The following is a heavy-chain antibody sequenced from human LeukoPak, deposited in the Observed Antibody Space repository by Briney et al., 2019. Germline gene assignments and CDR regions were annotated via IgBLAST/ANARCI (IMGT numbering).Heavy chain of an antibody. D-gene: IGHD3-22*01. CDR3: ATDSMFDHDSSGYVLGY. J-gene: IGHJ4*02. V-gene: IGHV3-23*01. CDR1: AFTFSSCA. Sequence: PGGSLRLSCAGSAFTFSSCAMSWVRQAPGKGLEWVAAISGSGGKTYYVDSVKGRFTISRDNSKNTLYLQMNSLRAEDTALYYCATDSMFDHDSSGYVLGYRGQGTLVTVSS. CDR2: ISGSGGKT.